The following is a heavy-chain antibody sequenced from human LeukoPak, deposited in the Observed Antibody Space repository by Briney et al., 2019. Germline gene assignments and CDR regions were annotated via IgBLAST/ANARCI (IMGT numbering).Heavy chain of an antibody. CDR2: IYYSGST. CDR1: GGSISSGDYY. V-gene: IGHV4-30-4*01. CDR3: AREANYGGTPRLDY. J-gene: IGHJ4*02. D-gene: IGHD4-23*01. Sequence: SQTLSLTCTVSGGSISSGDYYWSWIRQPPGKGLEWTGYIYYSGSTYYNPSLKSRVTISVDTSKNQFSLKLSSVTAADTAVYYCAREANYGGTPRLDYWGQGTLVTVSS.